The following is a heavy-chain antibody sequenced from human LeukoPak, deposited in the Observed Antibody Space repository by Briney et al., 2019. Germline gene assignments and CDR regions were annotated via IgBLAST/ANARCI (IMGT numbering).Heavy chain of an antibody. Sequence: PGTSLRLSCSASGFTFSNFDFHWVRQAPGKGLEWVAVISYDGANEYYADSVRGRFTISIDDSKSAVFLQMNSLRAEDSASYYCKTHPIASAGPIYDAFDVWGQGTRVTVS. CDR3: KTHPIASAGPIYDAFDV. V-gene: IGHV3-30*03. CDR1: GFTFSNFD. CDR2: ISYDGANE. D-gene: IGHD6-13*01. J-gene: IGHJ3*01.